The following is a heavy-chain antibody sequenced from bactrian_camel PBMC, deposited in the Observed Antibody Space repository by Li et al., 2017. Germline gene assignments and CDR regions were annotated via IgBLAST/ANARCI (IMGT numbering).Heavy chain of an antibody. CDR2: RGIGTGTT. CDR3: AAAPFRVCVGGGWPHRDEYDS. J-gene: IGHJ4*01. V-gene: IGHV3S40*01. Sequence: DVQLVESGGGSVQAGGSLRLSRTVSGLTIGSGYWGWFRQAPGKEREGVASRGIGTGTTYYVDSVKGRFSISRDVAQRTMYLQMNNLKPEDTATYFCAAAPFRVCVGGGWPHRDEYDSWGQGTQVTVS. D-gene: IGHD5*01. CDR1: GLTIGSGY.